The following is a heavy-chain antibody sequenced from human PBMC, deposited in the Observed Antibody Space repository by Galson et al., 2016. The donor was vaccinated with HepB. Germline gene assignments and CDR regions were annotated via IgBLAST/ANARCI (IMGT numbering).Heavy chain of an antibody. CDR2: ISWNGANV. V-gene: IGHV3-9*01. D-gene: IGHD3-22*01. J-gene: IGHJ6*02. CDR3: AKDRGNLNYYSLYGMDV. CDR1: GFTFDDYA. Sequence: SLRLSCAASGFTFDDYAMNWVRHAPGKGLERVSSISWNGANVDYADSVKGRFTISRDNAKNSLYLQMISLRTEDTALYYCAKDRGNLNYYSLYGMDVWGQGTTVTVSS.